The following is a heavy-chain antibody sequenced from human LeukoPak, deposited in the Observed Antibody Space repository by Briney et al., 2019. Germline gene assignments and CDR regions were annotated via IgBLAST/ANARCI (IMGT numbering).Heavy chain of an antibody. J-gene: IGHJ4*02. Sequence: QTGGSLRLSCAASGFTFSSYAMSWVRQAPGKGLEWVSAISGSGGSTYYADSVKGRFTISRDNSKNTLYLQMNSLRAEDTAVYYCAKAPRLAGVPLDYWGQGTVVTVSS. CDR2: ISGSGGST. D-gene: IGHD3-10*01. CDR1: GFTFSSYA. CDR3: AKAPRLAGVPLDY. V-gene: IGHV3-23*01.